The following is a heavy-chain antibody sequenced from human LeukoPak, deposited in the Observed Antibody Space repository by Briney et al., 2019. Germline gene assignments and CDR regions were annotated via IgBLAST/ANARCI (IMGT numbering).Heavy chain of an antibody. Sequence: GASVKVSCKASGYTFTSYGISWVRQAPGQGLEWMAWISAYNDNTDYAQKFQGRVTITADKSTSTAYMELSSLRSEDTAVYYCAREGSSGSLNWFDPWGQGTLVTVSS. CDR3: AREGSSGSLNWFDP. D-gene: IGHD6-19*01. J-gene: IGHJ5*02. V-gene: IGHV1-18*01. CDR1: GYTFTSYG. CDR2: ISAYNDNT.